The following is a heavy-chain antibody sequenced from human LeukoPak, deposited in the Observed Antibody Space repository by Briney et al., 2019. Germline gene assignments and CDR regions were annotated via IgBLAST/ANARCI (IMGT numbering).Heavy chain of an antibody. V-gene: IGHV4-34*01. Sequence: SETLSLTCAVYGGSFSGYYWSWLRQPPGKGLEWIGEINHSGSTNYNPSLKSRVTISVDTSKNQFSLKLSSVTAADTAVYYCARGVVVAAAGGLDYWGQGTLVTVSS. CDR1: GGSFSGYY. J-gene: IGHJ4*02. D-gene: IGHD6-13*01. CDR3: ARGVVVAAAGGLDY. CDR2: INHSGST.